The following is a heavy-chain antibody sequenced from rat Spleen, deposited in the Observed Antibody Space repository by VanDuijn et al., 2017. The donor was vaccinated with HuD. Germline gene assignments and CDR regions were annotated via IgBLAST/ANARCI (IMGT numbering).Heavy chain of an antibody. Sequence: EVHLVESGGGLVQPGRSLKLSCAASGFTFSNYAMAWVRQAPTKGLEWVATISYDGSSTYYRDSVKGRFTISRDNAKSTLYLQMDSLRSEDTATYYCARQWDYWGQGVMVTVSS. CDR2: ISYDGSST. J-gene: IGHJ2*01. CDR3: ARQWDY. V-gene: IGHV5-29*01. CDR1: GFTFSNYA.